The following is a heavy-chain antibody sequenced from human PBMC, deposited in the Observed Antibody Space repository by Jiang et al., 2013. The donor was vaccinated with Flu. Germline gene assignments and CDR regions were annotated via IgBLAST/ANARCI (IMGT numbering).Heavy chain of an antibody. CDR2: STLRGGST. V-gene: IGHV1-46*01. D-gene: IGHD6-13*01. CDR3: AREYGIAAAGTPDY. Sequence: EWMGSKSTLRGGSTSYAQKFQGRVTMTRDTSTSTVYMELSSLRSEDTAVYYCAREYGIAAAGTPDYWGQGTLVTVSS. J-gene: IGHJ4*02.